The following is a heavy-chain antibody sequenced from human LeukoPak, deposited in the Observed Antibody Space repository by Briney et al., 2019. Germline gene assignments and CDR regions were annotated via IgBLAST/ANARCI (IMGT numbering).Heavy chain of an antibody. V-gene: IGHV1-46*01. CDR3: ARWGSGGYNIDY. CDR1: GYTFTSCY. J-gene: IGHJ4*02. CDR2: IYPSGGST. Sequence: ASVKVSCKASGYTFTSCYIHWVRQAPGQGLEWMGIIYPSGGSTSYAQKFQGRVTMTRDTSTSTVYMELSSLRSEDTAVYYCARWGSGGYNIDYWGQGTLVTVSS. D-gene: IGHD1-26*01.